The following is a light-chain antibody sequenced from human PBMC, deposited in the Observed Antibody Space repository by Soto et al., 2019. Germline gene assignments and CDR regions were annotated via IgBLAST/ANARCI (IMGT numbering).Light chain of an antibody. CDR1: QSVSGN. V-gene: IGKV3-15*01. CDR3: QQYNNWPPLT. Sequence: EIVMTQSPATLSVSPGESATLSCRASQSVSGNLAWYQQKPGQAPRLLIYGASTRATGIPARFSGSGSGTGFTLTISSLQSEDFAVYYCQQYNNWPPLTFGGGTKVEIK. J-gene: IGKJ4*01. CDR2: GAS.